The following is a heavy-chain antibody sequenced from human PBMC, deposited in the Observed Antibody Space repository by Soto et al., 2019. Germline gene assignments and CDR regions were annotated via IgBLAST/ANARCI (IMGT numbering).Heavy chain of an antibody. Sequence: PENPCLPWTVSGLSLSRGFYWAWVRQPPGKGPEWIASIYHGATTFYNTSPTSRNNISVDTYNNQLSLKLTSVTAADTAVYYCARVHVMVVAGSTFDYWGHGTLVSVSS. J-gene: IGHJ4*01. V-gene: IGHV4-38-2*02. D-gene: IGHD6-19*01. CDR1: GLSLSRGFY. CDR2: IYHGATT. CDR3: ARVHVMVVAGSTFDY.